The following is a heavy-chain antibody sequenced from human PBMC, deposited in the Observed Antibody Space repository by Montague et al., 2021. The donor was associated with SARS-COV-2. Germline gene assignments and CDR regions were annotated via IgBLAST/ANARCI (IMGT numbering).Heavy chain of an antibody. Sequence: LSLTRTVSGGSISSGGYYWSWIRQHPGKGLEWIGYIYYSGSTYYNPSLKSRVTISVDTSKNQFSLKLSSVTAADTAVYYCARVQGITMIVVVIGAFDIWGQGTMVTVSS. CDR1: GGSISSGGYY. D-gene: IGHD3-22*01. J-gene: IGHJ3*02. CDR3: ARVQGITMIVVVIGAFDI. CDR2: IYYSGST. V-gene: IGHV4-31*03.